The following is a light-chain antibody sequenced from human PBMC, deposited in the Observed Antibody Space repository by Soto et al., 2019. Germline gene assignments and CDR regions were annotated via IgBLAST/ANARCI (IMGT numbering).Light chain of an antibody. V-gene: IGKV3-20*01. CDR3: QQYGSSRFT. Sequence: EIVLTQSPGTLSLSPGERATLSCRASQSISSSYLAWYQQKPGQAPRLLVYGASSRATRIPDRCSGSGSGTDFTLTISRLEPEDFAVYYWQQYGSSRFTFGPGTKVDIK. J-gene: IGKJ3*01. CDR1: QSISSSY. CDR2: GAS.